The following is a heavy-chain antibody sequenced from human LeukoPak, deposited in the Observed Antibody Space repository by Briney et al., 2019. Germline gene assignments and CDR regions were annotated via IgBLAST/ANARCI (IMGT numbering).Heavy chain of an antibody. CDR2: IYYSGST. V-gene: IGHV4-59*01. CDR1: GGSISSYY. D-gene: IGHD2-15*01. CDR3: ARVLPSFAATLSWFDP. Sequence: SETLSLTCTVSGGSISSYYWSWIRQPPGKGLEWIGYIYYSGSTNYNPSLKSRVTISVDTSKNQFSLKLSSVTAADTAVYYCARVLPSFAATLSWFDPWGQGTLVTVSS. J-gene: IGHJ5*02.